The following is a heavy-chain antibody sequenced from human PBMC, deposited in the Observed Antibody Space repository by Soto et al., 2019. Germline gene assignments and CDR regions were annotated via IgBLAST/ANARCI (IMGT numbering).Heavy chain of an antibody. CDR1: GGSISSYY. J-gene: IGHJ6*02. V-gene: IGHV4-59*01. CDR3: AGWVYYDILTGRTIRDYYYYYGMDV. CDR2: IYYSGST. Sequence: PSETLSLTCTVSGGSISSYYWSWIRQPPGKGLEWIGYIYYSGSTNYNPSLKSRVTISVDTSKNQFSLKLSSVTAADTAVYYCAGWVYYDILTGRTIRDYYYYYGMDVWGQGTTVTVSS. D-gene: IGHD3-9*01.